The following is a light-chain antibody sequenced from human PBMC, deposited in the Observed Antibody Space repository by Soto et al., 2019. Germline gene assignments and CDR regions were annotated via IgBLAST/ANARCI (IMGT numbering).Light chain of an antibody. Sequence: DIQMTQSPPTLSASVGDRVTITCRASQSISGWLAWYQQKPGKAPKLLIYDASNMEGGVPSRFSGTGSGTEFTHTISSLQPEDFATYYCQQYNTYSQTFGQGTKVDIK. V-gene: IGKV1-5*01. CDR3: QQYNTYSQT. J-gene: IGKJ1*01. CDR1: QSISGW. CDR2: DAS.